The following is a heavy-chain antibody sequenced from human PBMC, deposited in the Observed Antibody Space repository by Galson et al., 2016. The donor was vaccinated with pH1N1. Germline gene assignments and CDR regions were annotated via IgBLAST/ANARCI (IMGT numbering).Heavy chain of an antibody. CDR3: VRAVGRAEAH. D-gene: IGHD1-26*01. CDR2: MNQDGNKK. CDR1: GFTFSSYW. J-gene: IGHJ4*02. V-gene: IGHV3-7*01. Sequence: SLRLSCAASGFTFSSYWMSWVRQAPGKGLEWVANMNQDGNKKYYVDSVKGRFIISRDYSKNSLYLQMNSLRAEATAVYYCVRAVGRAEAHWGQGTLVTVSS.